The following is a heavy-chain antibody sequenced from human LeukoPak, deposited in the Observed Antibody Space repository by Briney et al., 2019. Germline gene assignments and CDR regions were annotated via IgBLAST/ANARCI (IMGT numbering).Heavy chain of an antibody. CDR2: IYYSGST. Sequence: PSETLSLTCTVSGGSISSYYWSWIRQPPGKGLEWIGYIYYSGSTNYNPSLKSRVTISVDTSKNQFSLKLSPVTAADTAVYYCAREGIYYYGSGSRGHSWFDPWGQGTLVTVSS. CDR3: AREGIYYYGSGSRGHSWFDP. CDR1: GGSISSYY. V-gene: IGHV4-59*01. D-gene: IGHD3-10*01. J-gene: IGHJ5*02.